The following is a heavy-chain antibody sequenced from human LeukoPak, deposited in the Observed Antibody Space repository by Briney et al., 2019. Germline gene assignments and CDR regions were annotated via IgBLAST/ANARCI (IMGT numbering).Heavy chain of an antibody. CDR1: GGTFSSYA. D-gene: IGHD3-10*01. CDR2: IIPIFGTA. J-gene: IGHJ6*03. Sequence: GASVKVSCKASGGTFSSYAISWVRQAPGQGLEWMGGIIPIFGTANYAQKFQGRVTITTDESTSTAYMELSSLRSEDTAVYYCARAPGSGSSYYYYYMDVWGKGTTVTVSS. CDR3: ARAPGSGSSYYYYYMDV. V-gene: IGHV1-69*05.